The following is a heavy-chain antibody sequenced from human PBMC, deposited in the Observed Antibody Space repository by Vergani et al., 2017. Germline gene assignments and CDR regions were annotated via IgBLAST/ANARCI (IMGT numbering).Heavy chain of an antibody. D-gene: IGHD1-14*01. CDR2: VEDSGYF. V-gene: IGHV4-59*01. J-gene: IGHJ4*02. Sequence: QVQLQESGPGLVRPSETLSLTCTVSGGSLSGYYWNWIRQTPGEGLEWIGYVEDSGYFNYNPSLKTRVSMSSDTSNNQFSLMLSSVTVADTAVYYCARSIVSRNPPDYFDIADQGTLVTVSS. CDR1: GGSLSGYY. CDR3: ARSIVSRNPPDYFDI.